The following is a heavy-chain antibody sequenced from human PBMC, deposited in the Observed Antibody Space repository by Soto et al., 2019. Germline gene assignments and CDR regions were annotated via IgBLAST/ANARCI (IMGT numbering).Heavy chain of an antibody. CDR3: ARDQLGGYCSGGSCYDYYYYYMDV. Sequence: QVQLVQSGAEVKKPGASVKVSCKASGYTFTSYGISWVRQAPGQGLEWMGWISAYNGNTNYAQKLQDRVTMTTDTSTSTAYMELRSLRSDDTAVYYCARDQLGGYCSGGSCYDYYYYYMDVWGKGTTVTVSS. J-gene: IGHJ6*03. D-gene: IGHD2-15*01. V-gene: IGHV1-18*01. CDR1: GYTFTSYG. CDR2: ISAYNGNT.